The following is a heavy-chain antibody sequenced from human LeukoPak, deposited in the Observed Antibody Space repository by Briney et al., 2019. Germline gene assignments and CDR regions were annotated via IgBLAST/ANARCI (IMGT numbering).Heavy chain of an antibody. D-gene: IGHD2-21*01. Sequence: PSETLSLTCAVYGGSLSGYYWSWIRQPPGKGLEWIGEINHSGSTNYNPSLKSRVTISVDTSKNQFSLKLSSVTAADTAVYYCARGQGVIRYWGQGTLVTVSS. CDR1: GGSLSGYY. CDR3: ARGQGVIRY. V-gene: IGHV4-34*01. CDR2: INHSGST. J-gene: IGHJ4*02.